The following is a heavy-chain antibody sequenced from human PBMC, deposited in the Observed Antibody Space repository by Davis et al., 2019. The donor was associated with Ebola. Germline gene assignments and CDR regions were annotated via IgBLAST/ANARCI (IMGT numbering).Heavy chain of an antibody. Sequence: AASVKVSCKASGCTFTSYGISWVRQAPGQGLEWMGWISAYNGNTNYAQKLQGRVTMTTDTSTSTAYMELRSLRSDDTAVYYCARSRAYSSSWYLWFDPWGQGTLVTVSS. D-gene: IGHD6-13*01. V-gene: IGHV1-18*04. CDR1: GCTFTSYG. CDR3: ARSRAYSSSWYLWFDP. J-gene: IGHJ5*02. CDR2: ISAYNGNT.